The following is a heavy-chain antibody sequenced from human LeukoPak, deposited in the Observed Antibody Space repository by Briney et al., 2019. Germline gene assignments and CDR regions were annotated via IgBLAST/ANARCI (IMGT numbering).Heavy chain of an antibody. Sequence: ASVKVSCKASGYTFIGYYMHWVRQAPGQGLGWMGWINPNSGDTNYVQKFQGRVTMTRDTSISTAYMELSRLRSDYTAVYYCARAGMDVWGKGTTVTVSS. J-gene: IGHJ6*04. CDR3: ARAGMDV. CDR1: GYTFIGYY. CDR2: INPNSGDT. V-gene: IGHV1-2*02.